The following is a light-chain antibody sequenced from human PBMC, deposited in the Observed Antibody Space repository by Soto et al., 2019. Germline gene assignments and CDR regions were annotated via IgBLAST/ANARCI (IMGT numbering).Light chain of an antibody. CDR3: QTWGTGDHAL. CDR1: SGHSNYA. J-gene: IGLJ2*01. V-gene: IGLV4-69*01. CDR2: VNSDGSH. Sequence: QLVLTQSPSASASLGGSVKLTCTLNSGHSNYAIAWHQQQPEKGPRYLMKVNSDGSHNKGDGIPDRFSGSSSGAERHLTISSLQSEDEADYYCQTWGTGDHALFGGGTKVTVL.